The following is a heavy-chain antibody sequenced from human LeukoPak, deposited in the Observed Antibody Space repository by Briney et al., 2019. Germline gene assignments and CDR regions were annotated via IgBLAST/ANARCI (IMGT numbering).Heavy chain of an antibody. Sequence: GGSLRLSCAASGFTFSDSAMTWVRQVPGKGLEWVSGIYSGGSTYYADSVKGRFTISRDNAKNTLYLQMNSLRVEDTAVYYCARGNSFDYWGQGTLVTVSS. J-gene: IGHJ4*02. CDR1: GFTFSDSA. V-gene: IGHV3-66*01. CDR2: IYSGGST. CDR3: ARGNSFDY.